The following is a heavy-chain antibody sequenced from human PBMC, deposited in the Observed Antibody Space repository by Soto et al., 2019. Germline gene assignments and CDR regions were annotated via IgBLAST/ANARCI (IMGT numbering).Heavy chain of an antibody. CDR1: GFTFSSYA. D-gene: IGHD4-17*01. J-gene: IGHJ6*02. CDR3: AKDLPTVVTPRYYYYYGMDV. CDR2: ISGSGGST. Sequence: LRLSCAASGFTFSSYAMSWVRQAPGKGLEWVSAISGSGGSTYYADSVKGRFTISRDNSKNTLYLQMNSLRAEDTAVYYCAKDLPTVVTPRYYYYYGMDVWGQGTTVTVSS. V-gene: IGHV3-23*01.